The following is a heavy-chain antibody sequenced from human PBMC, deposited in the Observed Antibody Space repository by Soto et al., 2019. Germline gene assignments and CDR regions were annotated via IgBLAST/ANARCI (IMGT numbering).Heavy chain of an antibody. CDR3: ATRLISPLHFAELTLYRGYYYYMDV. V-gene: IGHV1-24*01. CDR1: RYTHTELS. CDR2: IDSEDGET. J-gene: IGHJ6*03. Sequence: ASVNVSCKVRRYTHTELSMHWLRQAPGKGGAGVGGIDSEDGETIYAQKFQGRVTMTEDTSTDTAYMELSSLRSEHTAVYYCATRLISPLHFAELTLYRGYYYYMDVLGKGTTVPV. D-gene: IGHD3-16*02.